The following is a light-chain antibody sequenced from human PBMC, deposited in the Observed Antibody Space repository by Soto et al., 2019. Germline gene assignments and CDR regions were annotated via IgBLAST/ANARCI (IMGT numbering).Light chain of an antibody. CDR1: SSNVGNFNV. CDR3: CSYAGSGTNV. J-gene: IGLJ1*01. Sequence: QSVLTQPASVSGSPGQSITISCTGTSSNVGNFNVVSWYQQHPGKAPKVIIYDVSERPSGVSHRFSGSKSGNTASLTISGLQAEDEADYYCCSYAGSGTNVFGTGTNVTVL. CDR2: DVS. V-gene: IGLV2-23*02.